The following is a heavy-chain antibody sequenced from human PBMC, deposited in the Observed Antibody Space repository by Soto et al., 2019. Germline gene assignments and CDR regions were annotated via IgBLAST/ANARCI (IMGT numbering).Heavy chain of an antibody. V-gene: IGHV3-49*03. CDR3: TSLYCSGGSCSAKPFDY. Sequence: LRLSCTASGFTFGDYAMSWFRQAPGKGLEWVGSIRSKAYGGTTEYAASVKGRFTISRDDSKSIAYLQMNSLKTEDTAVYYCTSLYCSGGSCSAKPFDYWGQGTLVTVSS. D-gene: IGHD2-15*01. CDR1: GFTFGDYA. J-gene: IGHJ4*02. CDR2: IRSKAYGGTT.